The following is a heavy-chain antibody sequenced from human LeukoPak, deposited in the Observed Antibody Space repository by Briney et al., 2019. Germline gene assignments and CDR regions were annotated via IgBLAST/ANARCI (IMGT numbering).Heavy chain of an antibody. Sequence: PSETLSLTCTVAGASISSSSYYWGWIRQSPGKGVEWIGSIYDSGVTYYNSSLKSRVTISVDTSKQQFSLKLTSATAADTAVYYCARHNGVVVVPADWGQGILVTVS. CDR1: GASISSSSYY. D-gene: IGHD2-2*01. CDR3: ARHNGVVVVPAD. V-gene: IGHV4-39*01. J-gene: IGHJ4*02. CDR2: IYDSGVT.